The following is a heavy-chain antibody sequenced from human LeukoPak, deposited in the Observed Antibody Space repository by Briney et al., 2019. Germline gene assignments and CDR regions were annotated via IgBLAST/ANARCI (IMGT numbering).Heavy chain of an antibody. V-gene: IGHV1-58*02. D-gene: IGHD4-17*01. CDR3: AAAGDDYGDYVFDC. J-gene: IGHJ4*02. Sequence: SVKVSCKASGLNFTNSAMQWVRQARGQRLEWIGWIVVGSGNTNYAQKFQERVTITRDMSTSTAYMELSSLRSEDTAVYYCAAAGDDYGDYVFDCWGRGSLVTVSS. CDR2: IVVGSGNT. CDR1: GLNFTNSA.